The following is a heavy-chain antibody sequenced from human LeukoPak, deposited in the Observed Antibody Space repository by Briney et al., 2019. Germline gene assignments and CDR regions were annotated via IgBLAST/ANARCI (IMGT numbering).Heavy chain of an antibody. V-gene: IGHV3-23*01. Sequence: KAGGSLRLSCAASGFTLNNYAMSWVRQVPGKGLQWVSGVSSSGGNTYYLDSVKGRFTISRDNSKNTLYLQMNSLRAEDTAVYYCARSLSSRFSGPRRPYYFDYWGQGTLVTVSS. CDR2: VSSSGGNT. CDR3: ARSLSSRFSGPRRPYYFDY. D-gene: IGHD3-16*02. CDR1: GFTLNNYA. J-gene: IGHJ4*02.